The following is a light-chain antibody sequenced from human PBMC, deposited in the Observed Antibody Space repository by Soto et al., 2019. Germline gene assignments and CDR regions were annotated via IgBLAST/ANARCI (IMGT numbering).Light chain of an antibody. CDR2: AAS. CDR3: QQYNNYRT. Sequence: DIQMTQSPSTLSASVGDRVTITCRASQSISSWLAWYQQKPGKAPDLLIYAASNSESGVPSRFSGSGSGTEFTLTINRLQPDDFATYYCQQYNNYRTFGQGTKVEIK. J-gene: IGKJ1*01. V-gene: IGKV1-5*01. CDR1: QSISSW.